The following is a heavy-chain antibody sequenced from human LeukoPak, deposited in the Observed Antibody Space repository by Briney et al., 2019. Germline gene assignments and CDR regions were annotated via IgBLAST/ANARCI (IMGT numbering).Heavy chain of an antibody. V-gene: IGHV4-4*07. CDR1: GGSISSYY. CDR3: ARDAVEYSYGYEYYFDY. D-gene: IGHD5-18*01. CDR2: IYTSGST. Sequence: SKTLSLTCTVSGGSISSYYWSWIRQPAGKGLEWIGRIYTSGSTNYNPSLKSRVTMSVDTSKNQFSLKLSSVTAADTAVYYCARDAVEYSYGYEYYFDYWGQGTLVTVSS. J-gene: IGHJ4*02.